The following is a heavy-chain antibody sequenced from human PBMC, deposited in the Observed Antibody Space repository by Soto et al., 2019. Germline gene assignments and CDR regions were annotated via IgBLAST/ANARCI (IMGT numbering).Heavy chain of an antibody. J-gene: IGHJ4*02. V-gene: IGHV3-30-3*01. Sequence: QVQLVESGGGVVQPGRSLRLSCAASGFTFSRNAMHWVRQAPGKGLEWVAVISYDGSNKYYADSVKGRFTISRDNSKNTLYLQMNSLRAEDTAXYXXAXXVVIWVDYWGQGTLVTVSS. CDR1: GFTFSRNA. CDR3: AXXVVIWVDY. CDR2: ISYDGSNK. D-gene: IGHD2-21*01.